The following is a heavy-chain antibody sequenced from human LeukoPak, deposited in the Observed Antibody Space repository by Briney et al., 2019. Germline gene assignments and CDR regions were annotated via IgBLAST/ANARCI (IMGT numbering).Heavy chain of an antibody. CDR1: GFTFSSYA. CDR2: ISYDGSNK. D-gene: IGHD3-3*01. CDR3: AKTPSMSGTYDY. V-gene: IGHV3-30-3*02. J-gene: IGHJ4*02. Sequence: GSLRLSCAASGFTFSSYAMHWVRQAPGKGLEWVAVISYDGSNKYYADSVKGRFTISRDNSKNTLYLQMNSLRAEDTAVYYCAKTPSMSGTYDYWGQGTLVTVSS.